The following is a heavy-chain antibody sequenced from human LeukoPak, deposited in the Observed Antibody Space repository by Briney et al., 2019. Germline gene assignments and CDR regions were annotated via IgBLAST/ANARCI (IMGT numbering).Heavy chain of an antibody. Sequence: PSETLSLTCAVYGGSFSGYYWSWIRQPPGKGLEWIGEINHSGSTNYNPSLKSRVTISVDTSKNQFSLKLSSVTAADTAVYYCARVWAYNWFDPWGQGTLVTVSS. CDR1: GGSFSGYY. CDR2: INHSGST. D-gene: IGHD1-26*01. J-gene: IGHJ5*02. CDR3: ARVWAYNWFDP. V-gene: IGHV4-34*01.